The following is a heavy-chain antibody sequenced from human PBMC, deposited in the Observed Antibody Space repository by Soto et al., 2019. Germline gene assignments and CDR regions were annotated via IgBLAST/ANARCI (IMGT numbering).Heavy chain of an antibody. V-gene: IGHV3-72*01. Sequence: EVQLVESGGGLVQPGGSLRLSCVASGLIFGDYHMDWVRQAPGKGLEWVGRIRRKANSYTTEYAASVKGRFTISRDDSKNSLYLQMNSLKSEDTAVYYCAMLGGWSGGSSGMDVWGQGTTVTVSS. CDR2: IRRKANSYTT. CDR3: AMLGGWSGGSSGMDV. D-gene: IGHD6-19*01. CDR1: GLIFGDYH. J-gene: IGHJ6*02.